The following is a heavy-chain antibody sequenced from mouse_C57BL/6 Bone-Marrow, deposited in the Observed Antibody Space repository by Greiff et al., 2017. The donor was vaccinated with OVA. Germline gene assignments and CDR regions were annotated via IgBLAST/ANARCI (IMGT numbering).Heavy chain of an antibody. D-gene: IGHD1-1*01. Sequence: VQLQQSGAELARPGASVKLSCKASGYTFTSYGISWVKQRTGQGLEWIGEIYPRSGNTYYNEKFKGKATLTADKSSSTAYMELRSLTSEDSAVYFCASPYYYGSSYGYFDVRGTGTTVTVSS. CDR3: ASPYYYGSSYGYFDV. CDR2: IYPRSGNT. V-gene: IGHV1-81*01. J-gene: IGHJ1*03. CDR1: GYTFTSYG.